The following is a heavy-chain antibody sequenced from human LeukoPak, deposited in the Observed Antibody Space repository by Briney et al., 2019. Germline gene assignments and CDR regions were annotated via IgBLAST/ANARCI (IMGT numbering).Heavy chain of an antibody. CDR2: IIPMFGTG. J-gene: IGHJ2*01. Sequence: SVKISCKASGDSFSNYGFSWVRQAPGQGLEWMGGIIPMFGTGNYAPNLRGRVTITADESTRTVYMELSSLRSEDTAVYYCAREMGGPGAPALYWYFDLWGRGTLVTV. D-gene: IGHD3-10*01. V-gene: IGHV1-69*13. CDR1: GDSFSNYG. CDR3: AREMGGPGAPALYWYFDL.